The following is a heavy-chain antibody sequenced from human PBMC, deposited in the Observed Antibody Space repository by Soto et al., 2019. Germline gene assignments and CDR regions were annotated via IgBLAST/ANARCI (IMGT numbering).Heavy chain of an antibody. V-gene: IGHV3-74*01. CDR1: GFTFSSYW. CDR3: ASTPVQLWGVGMDV. J-gene: IGHJ6*02. CDR2: INSDGSST. Sequence: PGGSLRLSCAASGFTFSSYWMHWVRQSPGKGLVWVSRINSDGSSTSYADSVKGRFTISRDNAKNTLYLQMNSLRAEDTAVYYCASTPVQLWGVGMDVWGQGTTVTVSS. D-gene: IGHD5-18*01.